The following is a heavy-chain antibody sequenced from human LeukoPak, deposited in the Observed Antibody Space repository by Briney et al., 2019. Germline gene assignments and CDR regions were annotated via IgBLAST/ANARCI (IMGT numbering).Heavy chain of an antibody. D-gene: IGHD6-13*01. CDR2: IDWDDDK. J-gene: IGHJ1*01. CDR1: GFSLSTSGMC. V-gene: IGHV2-70*11. Sequence: ESGPALVKPTQTLTLTCTFSGFSLSTSGMCVSWIRQPPGKALEWLARIDWDDDKYYSTSLKTRLTISKDTSKNQVVLTMTNMDPVDTATYYCARSTAAAGILGEYFQHWGQGTLVTVSS. CDR3: ARSTAAAGILGEYFQH.